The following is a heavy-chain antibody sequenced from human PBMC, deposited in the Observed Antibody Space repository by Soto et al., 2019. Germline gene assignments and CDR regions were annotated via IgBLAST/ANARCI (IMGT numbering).Heavy chain of an antibody. J-gene: IGHJ4*02. CDR3: AAYDSEGYFDY. Sequence: SETLSLTCTVSNGSITNFHWSWIRQPPGKGLEWIGYIYFSGSTNYNPSPKSRVTMSIDTSKNEFSLKLISVTAADTAAYYCAAYDSEGYFDYWGQGALVTVSS. CDR1: NGSITNFH. CDR2: IYFSGST. D-gene: IGHD3-9*01. V-gene: IGHV4-59*01.